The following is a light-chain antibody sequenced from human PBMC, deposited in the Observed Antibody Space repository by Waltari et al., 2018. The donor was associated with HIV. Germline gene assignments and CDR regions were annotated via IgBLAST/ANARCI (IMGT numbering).Light chain of an antibody. CDR3: CSYAGSDTFVL. CDR1: SSDAGGYDY. J-gene: IGLJ2*01. CDR2: DVS. Sequence: QSALTQPRSVSGSPGQSVTISCTGTSSDAGGYDYVSWYQQHPGEAPKLIIYDVSKRPSGVPDRFSGSKSGNTASLTISGLQAEDEADYYCCSYAGSDTFVLFGGGTKVTVL. V-gene: IGLV2-11*01.